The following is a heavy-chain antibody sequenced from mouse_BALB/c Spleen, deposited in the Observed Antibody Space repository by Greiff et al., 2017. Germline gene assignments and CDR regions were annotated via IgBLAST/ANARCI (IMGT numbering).Heavy chain of an antibody. CDR3: TRDRRDGYYVFFDY. CDR1: GFTFSSYT. V-gene: IGHV5-6-4*01. D-gene: IGHD2-3*01. J-gene: IGHJ2*01. CDR2: ISSGGSYT. Sequence: EVQVVESGGGLVKPGGSLKLSCAASGFTFSSYTMSWVRQTPEKRLEWVATISSGGSYTYYPDSVKGRFTISRDNAKNTLYLQMSSLKSEDTAMYYCTRDRRDGYYVFFDYWGQGTTLTVSS.